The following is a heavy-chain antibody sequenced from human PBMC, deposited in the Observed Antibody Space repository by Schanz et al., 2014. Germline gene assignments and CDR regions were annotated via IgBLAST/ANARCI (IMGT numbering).Heavy chain of an antibody. V-gene: IGHV4-61*02. CDR3: ARDRGHGDLPGDI. D-gene: IGHD4-17*01. CDR1: GGSISSGVHY. J-gene: IGHJ3*02. Sequence: QVLLQESGPVLVKPSETLSLTCTVSGGSISSGVHYWSWVRQPAGRGLEWIGRIYISGSTRFNPSHKRRLTMSRDTSKNQVSLTLRSVTAADTAVYYCARDRGHGDLPGDIWGQGTMVTVSS. CDR2: IYISGST.